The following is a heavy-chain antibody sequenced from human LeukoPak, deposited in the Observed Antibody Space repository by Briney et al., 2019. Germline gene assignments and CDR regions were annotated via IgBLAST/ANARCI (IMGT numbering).Heavy chain of an antibody. CDR1: GGSISSGGYY. Sequence: SQTLSLTCTVSGGSISSGGYYWSWIRQPPGKGLEWIGYIYHSGSTYYNPSLKSRVTISVDTSKNQFSLKLTSVTAADTAVYYCARTVGARTFYCDSWGHGTLVSVSP. J-gene: IGHJ4*01. CDR2: IYHSGST. CDR3: ARTVGARTFYCDS. D-gene: IGHD1-26*01. V-gene: IGHV4-30-2*01.